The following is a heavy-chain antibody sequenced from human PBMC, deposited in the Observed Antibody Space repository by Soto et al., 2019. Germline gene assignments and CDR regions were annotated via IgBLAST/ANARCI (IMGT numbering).Heavy chain of an antibody. V-gene: IGHV3-66*01. CDR1: GFTVSSNY. J-gene: IGHJ6*03. CDR3: ARGRGSSSWFSYYYYYMDV. CDR2: IYSGGST. D-gene: IGHD6-13*01. Sequence: EVQLVESGGGLVQPGGSLRLSCAASGFTVSSNYMSWVRHAPGKGLEWVSVIYSGGSTYYADSVKGRFTISRDNSKNTLYLQMNSLRAEDTAVYYCARGRGSSSWFSYYYYYMDVWGKGTTVTVSS.